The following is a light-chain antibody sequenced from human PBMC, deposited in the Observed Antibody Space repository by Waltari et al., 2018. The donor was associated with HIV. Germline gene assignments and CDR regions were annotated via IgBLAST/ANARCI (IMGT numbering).Light chain of an antibody. J-gene: IGLJ1*01. CDR2: DFT. V-gene: IGLV2-11*01. CDR3: SSYAGTYTL. Sequence: QSALTQPRSVSGSPGQSVTISCTGTSSDVGGYNYVSWYQQHPDKAPKLMIYDFTKRPSALPDRFSGSKSGNTASLTISGLQAEDEADYYCSSYAGTYTLFGTGTKVTVL. CDR1: SSDVGGYNY.